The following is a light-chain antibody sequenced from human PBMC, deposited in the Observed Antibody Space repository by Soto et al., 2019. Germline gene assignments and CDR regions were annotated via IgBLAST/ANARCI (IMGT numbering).Light chain of an antibody. CDR2: GAS. CDR1: QSVSSNF. Sequence: EIVLTQSPGTLSLSPGERATLSCRASQSVSSNFLAWYQQKPGQAPKLLIAGASSSATGIPDRFSGSGSGTDFTLTISRLEPEDFALSSCQQYGSSPVTFGQGTKLEIK. J-gene: IGKJ2*01. V-gene: IGKV3-20*01. CDR3: QQYGSSPVT.